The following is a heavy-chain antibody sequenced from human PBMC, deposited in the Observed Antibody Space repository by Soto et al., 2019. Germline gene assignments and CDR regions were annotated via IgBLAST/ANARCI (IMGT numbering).Heavy chain of an antibody. J-gene: IGHJ4*02. CDR3: AGSQTRRITSSPMGY. CDR1: GYTFTGYY. CDR2: INPNSGGT. D-gene: IGHD3-10*01. Sequence: ASVKVSCKASGYTFTGYYMHWVRQAPGQGLEWMGWINPNSGGTNYAQKFQGWVTMTRDTSISTAYMELSRLRSDDTAVYYCAGSQTRRITSSPMGYWGKGTPVLGSS. V-gene: IGHV1-2*04.